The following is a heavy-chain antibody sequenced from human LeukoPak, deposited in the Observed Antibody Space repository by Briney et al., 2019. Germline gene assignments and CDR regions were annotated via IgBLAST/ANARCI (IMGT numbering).Heavy chain of an antibody. CDR2: IYSSDTT. CDR1: GFTISTND. D-gene: IGHD3/OR15-3a*01. J-gene: IGHJ4*02. CDR3: ARHRIPADDGFSAPLSSVFPDPLSN. Sequence: VGSLRLSCAASGFTISTNDISWVRQAPGKGLDWVSAIYSSDTTYYADSVKGRFTISRYNSKTTLSIQMNSLRPEDTAMSSCARHRIPADDGFSAPLSSVFPDPLSNWGQGTLVTVS. V-gene: IGHV3-53*01.